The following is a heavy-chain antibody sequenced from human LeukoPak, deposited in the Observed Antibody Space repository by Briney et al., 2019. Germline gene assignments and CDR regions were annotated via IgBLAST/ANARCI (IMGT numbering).Heavy chain of an antibody. J-gene: IGHJ4*02. CDR1: GGSISSGGYY. D-gene: IGHD1-1*01. CDR3: ARGTGY. V-gene: IGHV4-31*03. CDR2: IYCSGSTY. Sequence: SQTLSLTCTVSGGSISSGGYYWSWIRQHPGKGLEWIGYIYCSGSTYYYNPSLKSRVTISVDTSKNQFSLTLSSVTAADTAVYYCARGTGYWGQGTLVTVSS.